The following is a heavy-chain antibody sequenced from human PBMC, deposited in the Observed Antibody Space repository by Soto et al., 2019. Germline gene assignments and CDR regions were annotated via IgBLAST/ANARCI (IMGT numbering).Heavy chain of an antibody. CDR1: GFTFSSYA. Sequence: GGSLRLSCAASGFTFSSYAMSWVRQAPGKGLEWVSAISGSGGSTYYADSVKGRFTISRDNSKNTLYLQMNSLRAEDTAVYYCARAHYYDSSGYYGGAFDIWGQGTMVTVSS. CDR3: ARAHYYDSSGYYGGAFDI. V-gene: IGHV3-23*01. CDR2: ISGSGGST. D-gene: IGHD3-22*01. J-gene: IGHJ3*02.